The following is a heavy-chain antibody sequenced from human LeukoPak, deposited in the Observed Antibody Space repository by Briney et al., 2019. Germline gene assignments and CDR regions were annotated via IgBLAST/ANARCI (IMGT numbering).Heavy chain of an antibody. CDR1: GYTFTSYD. J-gene: IGHJ4*02. D-gene: IGHD2-21*02. Sequence: ASVKVSCKASGYTFTSYDINWMRQATGQGLEWRGWINPNSGNTGYAQKFQGRVTMTRNTSISTAYMELSSLRSEDTAVYYCARGRGAYCGGDCSYFDYWGQGTLVTVSS. CDR2: INPNSGNT. CDR3: ARGRGAYCGGDCSYFDY. V-gene: IGHV1-8*01.